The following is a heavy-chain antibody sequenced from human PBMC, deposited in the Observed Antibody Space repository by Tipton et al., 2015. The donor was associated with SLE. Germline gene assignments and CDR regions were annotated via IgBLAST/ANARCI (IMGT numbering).Heavy chain of an antibody. D-gene: IGHD3-10*01. CDR1: GGSISSSSYY. J-gene: IGHJ4*02. Sequence: TLSLTCTVSGGSISSSSYYWGWIRQPPGKGLEWIGSIYYSGSTYYNPSLKSRVTISVDTSKNQFSLKLSSVTAADTAVYYCARGRRGGFDYWGQGTLVTVSS. V-gene: IGHV4-39*07. CDR2: IYYSGST. CDR3: ARGRRGGFDY.